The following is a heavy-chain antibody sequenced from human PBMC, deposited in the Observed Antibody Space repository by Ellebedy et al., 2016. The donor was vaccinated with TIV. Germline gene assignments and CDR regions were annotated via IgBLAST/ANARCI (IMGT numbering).Heavy chain of an antibody. V-gene: IGHV4-4*02. CDR3: ARDLGVSDY. CDR2: IYESGST. CDR1: GGSISSRNW. J-gene: IGHJ4*02. D-gene: IGHD2-21*01. Sequence: SETLSLTXAVSGGSISSRNWWSWVRQPPGKGLEWIGEIYESGSTNYNPSLKSRVSISVDKSKGQFSLKLSPVTAADTAVYYCARDLGVSDYWGQGTLVTVSS.